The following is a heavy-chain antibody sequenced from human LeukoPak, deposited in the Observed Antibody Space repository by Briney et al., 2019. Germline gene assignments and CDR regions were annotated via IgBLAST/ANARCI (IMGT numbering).Heavy chain of an antibody. CDR1: GASISSYY. CDR3: ARNNVQGGSGWCLDY. J-gene: IGHJ4*02. CDR2: IYYSGST. D-gene: IGHD6-19*01. Sequence: PSETLSLTCTVSGASISSYYWSWIRQPPGKGLEWIGYIYYSGSTNYNPSLKSRVTISVDTSKNQFSLKLSSVTAADTAVYYCARNNVQGGSGWCLDYWGQGTLVTVSS. V-gene: IGHV4-59*01.